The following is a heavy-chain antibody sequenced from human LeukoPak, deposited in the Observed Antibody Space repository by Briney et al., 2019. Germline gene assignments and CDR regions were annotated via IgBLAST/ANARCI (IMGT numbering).Heavy chain of an antibody. CDR1: GFTFSRYG. CDR3: AKDHPQKYYYDSSGPDY. CDR2: ISYDGSNK. Sequence: PGGSLRLSCAASGFTFSRYGMHWVRQAPGKGLEWVAVISYDGSNKYYADSVKGRFTISRDNSKNTLYLQTNSLRAEDTAVYYCAKDHPQKYYYDSSGPDYWGQGTLVTVSS. D-gene: IGHD3-22*01. V-gene: IGHV3-30*18. J-gene: IGHJ4*02.